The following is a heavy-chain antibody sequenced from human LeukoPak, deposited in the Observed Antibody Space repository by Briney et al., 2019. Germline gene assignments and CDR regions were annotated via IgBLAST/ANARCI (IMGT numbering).Heavy chain of an antibody. D-gene: IGHD1-26*01. Sequence: GGSLRLSCAASGFTFSSYSMNWVRQAPGKGLEWVSSISSSSYIYYADSVKGRFTISRDNAKNSLYLQMNSLRAEDTAVYYCARDLLSGSYYKGVDYWGQGTLVTVSS. CDR1: GFTFSSYS. J-gene: IGHJ4*02. CDR2: ISSSSYI. CDR3: ARDLLSGSYYKGVDY. V-gene: IGHV3-21*01.